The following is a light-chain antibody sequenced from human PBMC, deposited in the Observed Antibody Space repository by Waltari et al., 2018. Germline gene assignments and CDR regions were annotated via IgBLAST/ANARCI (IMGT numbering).Light chain of an antibody. J-gene: IGKJ3*01. CDR2: AAS. V-gene: IGKV1-9*01. Sequence: INWRASQGVSSYLAWYQQKPGKAPKLLIYAASTLQSGVPSRFSGSGSGTDFTLTISSLQPEEFATYYCQQLIFTFGPGTKVDSK. CDR1: QGVSSY. CDR3: QQLIFT.